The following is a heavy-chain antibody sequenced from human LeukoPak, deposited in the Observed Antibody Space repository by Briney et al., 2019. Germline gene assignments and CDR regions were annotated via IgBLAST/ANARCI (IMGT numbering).Heavy chain of an antibody. CDR1: GYTFTSYG. V-gene: IGHV1-18*01. CDR2: ISAYNGNT. Sequence: ASVKVSCKASGYTFTSYGISWVRQAPGQGLVWMGWISAYNGNTNYAQKLPGRVTMTTDTSTSTAYMELRSLTSDDTAVYYCARVGRDSYNSYYWGQGTLVTVSS. CDR3: ARVGRDSYNSYY. D-gene: IGHD5-24*01. J-gene: IGHJ4*02.